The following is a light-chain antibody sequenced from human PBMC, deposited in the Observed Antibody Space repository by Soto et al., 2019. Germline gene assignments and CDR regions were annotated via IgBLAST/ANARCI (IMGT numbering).Light chain of an antibody. CDR2: DVS. J-gene: IGLJ1*01. CDR1: SSDVGGYNY. CDR3: CSYAGSYNLYV. V-gene: IGLV2-11*01. Sequence: QSALTQPRSVSGSPGQSVTISCTGTSSDVGGYNYVSWYQQHPGKAPKLMIYDVSKRPSGVPDRFSGSKSANTASLTISGLQAEDEADYYCCSYAGSYNLYVFGTGTKVTVL.